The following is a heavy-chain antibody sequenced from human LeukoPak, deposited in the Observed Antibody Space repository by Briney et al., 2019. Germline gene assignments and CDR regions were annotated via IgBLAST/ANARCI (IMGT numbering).Heavy chain of an antibody. D-gene: IGHD1-26*01. J-gene: IGHJ4*02. V-gene: IGHV1-8*01. CDR3: AIVAWGAPYYFDY. CDR1: GYTFTSYD. CDR2: MNPNSGNT. Sequence: GVSVKVSCKASGYTFTSYDINWVRQATGQGLEWMGWMNPNSGNTGYAQKFQGRVTMTRNTSISTAYMELSSLRSEDTAVYYCAIVAWGAPYYFDYWGQGTLVTVSS.